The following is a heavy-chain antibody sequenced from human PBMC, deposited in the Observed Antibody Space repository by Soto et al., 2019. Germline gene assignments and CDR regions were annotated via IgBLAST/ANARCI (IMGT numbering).Heavy chain of an antibody. Sequence: EVQLVESGGGLVKPGGSLRLSCAASGFTFSSYSMNWVRQAPGKGLEWVSSISSRSSDIYYADSVKGRFTISRDNAKNSLYLQMNSLRAEDTAVYYCARVGGQLVPGFDYWGQGTLVTVSS. D-gene: IGHD6-6*01. V-gene: IGHV3-21*01. CDR2: ISSRSSDI. J-gene: IGHJ4*02. CDR3: ARVGGQLVPGFDY. CDR1: GFTFSSYS.